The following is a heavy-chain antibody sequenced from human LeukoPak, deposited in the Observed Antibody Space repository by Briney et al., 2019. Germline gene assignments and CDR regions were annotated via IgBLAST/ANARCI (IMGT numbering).Heavy chain of an antibody. D-gene: IGHD6-13*01. V-gene: IGHV3-9*01. CDR2: ISWNSGSI. J-gene: IGHJ5*02. CDR1: GFTFSGYV. Sequence: GGSLRLSCAASGFTFSGYVMTWVRQAPGKGLEWVSGISWNSGSIGYADSVKGRFTISRDNAKNSLYLQMNSLRAEDTALYYCAKGVPYSSSWWGGWFDPWGQGTLVTVSS. CDR3: AKGVPYSSSWWGGWFDP.